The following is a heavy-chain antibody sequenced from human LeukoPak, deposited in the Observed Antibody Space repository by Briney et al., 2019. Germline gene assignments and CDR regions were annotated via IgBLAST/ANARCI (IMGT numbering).Heavy chain of an antibody. CDR1: GDSITSYY. CDR2: IYVTGST. Sequence: SETLSLTCTVSGDSITSYYWSWIRQPAGKGLEWIGRIYVTGSTKYNPSLKSRVTMSGDTSKNQFSLRMSSVTAADTATYYCARWGVQSAALDYWGQGMLVTVSS. J-gene: IGHJ4*02. V-gene: IGHV4-4*07. CDR3: ARWGVQSAALDY. D-gene: IGHD3-10*01.